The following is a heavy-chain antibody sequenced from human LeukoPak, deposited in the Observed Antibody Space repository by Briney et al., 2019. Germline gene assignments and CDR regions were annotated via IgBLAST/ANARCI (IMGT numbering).Heavy chain of an antibody. Sequence: GGSLRLSCEASGFSFSTDGMHWVRQPPGKGLEWVAVIWYDGSTKYYADSVRGRFTISRDNSRDTLYLQLNSLRAEDTAVYFCARAVGPFDYWGQGTLVTVSS. CDR1: GFSFSTDG. CDR3: ARAVGPFDY. CDR2: IWYDGSTK. J-gene: IGHJ4*02. V-gene: IGHV3-33*01. D-gene: IGHD3-10*01.